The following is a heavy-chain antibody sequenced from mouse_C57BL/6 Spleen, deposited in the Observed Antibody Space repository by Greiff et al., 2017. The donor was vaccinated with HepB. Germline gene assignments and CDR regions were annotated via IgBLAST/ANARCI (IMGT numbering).Heavy chain of an antibody. Sequence: VKLQESGAELVRPGASVTLSCKASGYTFTDYEMHWVKQTPVHGLEWIGAIDPETGGTAYNQKFKGKAILTADKSSSTAYMELRSLTSEDSAVYYCTRERKLLGENYWGQGTTLTVSS. CDR2: IDPETGGT. CDR3: TRERKLLGENY. V-gene: IGHV1-15*01. J-gene: IGHJ2*01. CDR1: GYTFTDYE. D-gene: IGHD1-1*01.